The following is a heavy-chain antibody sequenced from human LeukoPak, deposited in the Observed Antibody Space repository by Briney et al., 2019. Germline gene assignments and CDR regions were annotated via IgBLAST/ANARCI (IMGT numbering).Heavy chain of an antibody. J-gene: IGHJ3*02. CDR2: ISSSTNTI. CDR3: ARQQQPLLHCALDI. D-gene: IGHD6-13*01. Sequence: GGSLRLSCEVSGFPFTLYNMNWVRQAPGKGLEWLSYISSSTNTIYYADSVKGRFTISRDNAKNSLYLQMNGLGAEDTAVYYCARQQQPLLHCALDIWGQGTMVTVSS. CDR1: GFPFTLYN. V-gene: IGHV3-48*04.